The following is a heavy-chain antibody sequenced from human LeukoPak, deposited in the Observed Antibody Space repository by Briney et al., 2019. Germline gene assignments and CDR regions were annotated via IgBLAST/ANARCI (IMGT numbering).Heavy chain of an antibody. CDR3: ARRYCSGGTCYGDY. D-gene: IGHD2-15*01. CDR2: IYYSGST. V-gene: IGHV4-59*08. Sequence: SETLSLTCTLSGGSISSYYWSWIRQPPGKGLEWIGYIYYSGSTNYNPSLKSRVTISVDTSKNHFSLKLSSVTAADTAVYYCARRYCSGGTCYGDYWGQGTLVTVSS. J-gene: IGHJ4*02. CDR1: GGSISSYY.